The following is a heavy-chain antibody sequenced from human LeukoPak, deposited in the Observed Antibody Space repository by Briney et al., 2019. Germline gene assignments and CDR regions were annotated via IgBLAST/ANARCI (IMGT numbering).Heavy chain of an antibody. CDR3: AREARRIQLGFDH. CDR1: GGSFTIYA. D-gene: IGHD5-18*01. J-gene: IGHJ4*02. Sequence: SVTVSLKCSGGSFTIYAINWLRQPPAQGLEWMGKITTILGIANHAQKIPGTVTIAADKYTSKTCREQNSQITEHTAVSYHAREARRIQLGFDHWGQGTLVTVSS. V-gene: IGHV1-69*04. CDR2: ITTILGIA.